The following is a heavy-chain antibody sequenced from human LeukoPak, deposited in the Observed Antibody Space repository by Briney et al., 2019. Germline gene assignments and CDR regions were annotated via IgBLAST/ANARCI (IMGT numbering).Heavy chain of an antibody. CDR2: FDPEDGET. Sequence: ASVKVSCKVSGYTLTELSMHWVRQAPGKGLEWMRGFDPEDGETIYAQKFQGRVTMTEDTSTDTAYMELSSLRSEDTAVYYCATDQRIAVAGTELRYWGQGTLVTVSS. V-gene: IGHV1-24*01. CDR1: GYTLTELS. D-gene: IGHD6-19*01. CDR3: ATDQRIAVAGTELRY. J-gene: IGHJ4*02.